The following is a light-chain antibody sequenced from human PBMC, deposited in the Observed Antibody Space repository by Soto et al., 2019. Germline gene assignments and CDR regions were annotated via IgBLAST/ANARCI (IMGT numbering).Light chain of an antibody. J-gene: IGKJ1*01. CDR1: QIISTY. V-gene: IGKV1-39*01. CDR3: QQFNIWPRT. CDR2: AAS. Sequence: DIQMTQSPSSLSASVGDRVTITCRASQIISTYLNWYQQRAGLAPRLLIYAASSLQSGVPPRFSGSGSGTDFTLTISSLQPEDFALYYCQQFNIWPRTFGQGTKVDSK.